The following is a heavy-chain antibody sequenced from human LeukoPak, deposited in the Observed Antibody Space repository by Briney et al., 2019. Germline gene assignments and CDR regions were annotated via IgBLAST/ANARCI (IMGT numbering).Heavy chain of an antibody. D-gene: IGHD6-13*01. CDR3: AKDLAGNYYYYGMDV. J-gene: IGHJ6*02. V-gene: IGHV3-9*01. Sequence: GRSLRPSCAASGFTFDDYAMHWVRQAPGKGLEWVSGISWNSGSIGYADSVKGRFTISRDNAKNSLYLQMNSLRAEDTALYYCAKDLAGNYYYYGMDVWGQGTTVTVSS. CDR1: GFTFDDYA. CDR2: ISWNSGSI.